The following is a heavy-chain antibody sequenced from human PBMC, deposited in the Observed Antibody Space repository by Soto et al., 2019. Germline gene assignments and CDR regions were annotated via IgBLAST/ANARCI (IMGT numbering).Heavy chain of an antibody. CDR2: ISYDGSNK. D-gene: IGHD3-3*01. Sequence: QVQLVESGGGVVQPGRSLRLSCAASGFTFSSYGMHWVRQAPGKGLEWVAVISYDGSNKYYADSVKGRFTISRDNSKNTLYLQMNSLRAEDTAVYYCAKGYRGDFWSGPIFDYWGPGTLVTVSS. CDR3: AKGYRGDFWSGPIFDY. CDR1: GFTFSSYG. J-gene: IGHJ4*02. V-gene: IGHV3-30*18.